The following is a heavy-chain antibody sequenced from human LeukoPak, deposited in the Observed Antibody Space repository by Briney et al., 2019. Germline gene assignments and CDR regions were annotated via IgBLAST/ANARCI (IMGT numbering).Heavy chain of an antibody. CDR2: IYYSGST. J-gene: IGHJ4*02. CDR3: ARGSVAVMLGY. Sequence: SETLSLTCTVSGGSISSYYWSWIRQPPGKGLEWIGYIYYSGSTNYNPSLKNRVTISVDTSKNQFSLKLSSVTAADTAVYYCARGSVAVMLGYWGQGTLVTVSS. D-gene: IGHD2-21*01. V-gene: IGHV4-59*01. CDR1: GGSISSYY.